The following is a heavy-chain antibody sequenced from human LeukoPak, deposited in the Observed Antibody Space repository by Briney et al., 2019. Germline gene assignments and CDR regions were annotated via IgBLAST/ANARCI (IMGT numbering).Heavy chain of an antibody. D-gene: IGHD6-19*01. CDR1: GYTFTSYA. J-gene: IGHJ5*02. CDR2: INTNTGNP. Sequence: ASVKVSCKASGYTFTSYAMNWVRQAPGQGLEWMGWINTNTGNPTYAQGFTGRFVFSLDTSVSTAYLPISSLKAEDTAVYYCARAFDGGDEEPVAAPNWFDPWGQGTLVTVSS. CDR3: ARAFDGGDEEPVAAPNWFDP. V-gene: IGHV7-4-1*02.